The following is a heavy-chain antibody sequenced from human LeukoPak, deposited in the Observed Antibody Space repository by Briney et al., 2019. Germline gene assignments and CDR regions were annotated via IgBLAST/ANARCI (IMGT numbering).Heavy chain of an antibody. J-gene: IGHJ4*02. CDR2: INPSGGST. V-gene: IGHV1-46*01. CDR1: GYTFTSYY. D-gene: IGHD6-19*01. Sequence: GASVKVSCKASGYTFTSYYMHWVRQAPGQGLEWMGIINPSGGSTSYAQKFQGRVTMTRDMSTSTAYMELSSLRSEDTAVYYCARDSSGWAFDYWGQGTLVTVSS. CDR3: ARDSSGWAFDY.